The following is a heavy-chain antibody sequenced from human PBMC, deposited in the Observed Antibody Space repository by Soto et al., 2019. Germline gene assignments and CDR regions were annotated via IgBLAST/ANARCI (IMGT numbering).Heavy chain of an antibody. D-gene: IGHD6-6*01. V-gene: IGHV1-69*01. CDR3: ARGGRSTAASSGDNWFDP. CDR1: GGTFSSYA. CDR2: IIPIFGTA. Sequence: QVQLVQSGAEVKKPGSSVKVSCKASGGTFSSYAISWVRQAPGQGLEWMGGIIPIFGTANYAQKFQGRVTITADESTSTAYMELSSLRSEDTAVYYCARGGRSTAASSGDNWFDPWGQGTLVTVSS. J-gene: IGHJ5*02.